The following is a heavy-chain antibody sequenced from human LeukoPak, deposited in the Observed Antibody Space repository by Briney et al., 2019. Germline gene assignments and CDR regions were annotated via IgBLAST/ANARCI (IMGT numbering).Heavy chain of an antibody. D-gene: IGHD3-10*01. CDR3: ARDNYYYGSGGKTEYYYGMDV. V-gene: IGHV3-21*01. J-gene: IGHJ6*02. CDR2: ISSSSSYI. CDR1: GFTFSSYS. Sequence: GGSLRLSCAASGFTFSSYSMNWVRQAPGKGLEWVSSISSSSSYIYYADSVKGRFTISRDNAKNSLYLQMNSLRAEDTAVYYCARDNYYYGSGGKTEYYYGMDVWGQGTTVTVSS.